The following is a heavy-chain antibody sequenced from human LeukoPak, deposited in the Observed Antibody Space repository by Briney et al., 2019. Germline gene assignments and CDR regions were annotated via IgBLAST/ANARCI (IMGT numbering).Heavy chain of an antibody. V-gene: IGHV1-8*03. CDR2: MNPNSGNT. CDR3: ARRKLVGYNWFDP. J-gene: IGHJ5*02. CDR1: GYTFTSYD. D-gene: IGHD6-25*01. Sequence: GASVKVSCKASGYTFTSYDINWVRQATGQGLEWMGWMNPNSGNTGYAQKFQGRVTITRNTSISTAYMELSSLRSEDTAVYYCARRKLVGYNWFDPWGQGTLVTVSS.